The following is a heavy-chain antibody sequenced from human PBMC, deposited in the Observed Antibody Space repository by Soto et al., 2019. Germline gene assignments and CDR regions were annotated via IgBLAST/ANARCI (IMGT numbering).Heavy chain of an antibody. CDR2: IYYSGST. CDR3: ASRPFRDVDIVATTTDYFDS. CDR1: SRYVDSSSYY. V-gene: IGHV4-39*01. J-gene: IGHJ4*02. Sequence: SEXLSRTGTGSSRYVDSSSYYCGWIRQRPGKGLEWIGSIYYSGSTYYNPSLKSRVTISVDTSKNQFSLKLSSVTAADTAVYYCASRPFRDVDIVATTTDYFDSWGQGTLVTV. D-gene: IGHD5-12*01.